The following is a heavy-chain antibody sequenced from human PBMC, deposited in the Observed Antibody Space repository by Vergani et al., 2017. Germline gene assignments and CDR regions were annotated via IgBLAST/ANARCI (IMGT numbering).Heavy chain of an antibody. CDR1: GFSFNTYW. CDR3: VRTEXCTGIACNTRFDS. V-gene: IGHV3-74*03. CDR2: IDEYGNRA. Sequence: EVQLVESGGGSVQSGGSLRLSCVASGFSFNTYWMHWVRQVPGKGLMWVARIDEYGNRATYGDFETGRFTISRDNAKNTVFLQMNNLGADDAGVYYCVRTEXCTGIACNTRFDSWGQGALVTVSS. J-gene: IGHJ5*01. D-gene: IGHD2-8*02.